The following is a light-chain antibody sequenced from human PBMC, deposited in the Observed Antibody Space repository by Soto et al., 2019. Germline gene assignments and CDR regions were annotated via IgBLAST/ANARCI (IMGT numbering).Light chain of an antibody. Sequence: DIQMTQSPSSLSASVGDRVTITCRASQSINSYLNWYQQKPGKAPKLLIYAASSLQRGVPSRFSGSGSGTDFYLTPCILLSYYYAISYCRQTYYSAISFGGGTKEEIK. CDR2: AAS. CDR3: RQTYYSAIS. CDR1: QSINSY. V-gene: IGKV1-39*01. J-gene: IGKJ4*01.